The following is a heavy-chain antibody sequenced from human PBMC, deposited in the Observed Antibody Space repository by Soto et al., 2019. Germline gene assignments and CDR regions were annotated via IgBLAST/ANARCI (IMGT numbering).Heavy chain of an antibody. CDR1: GGTFSSYA. J-gene: IGHJ4*02. D-gene: IGHD3-22*01. Sequence: SVKVSCKASGGTFSSYAISWVRQAPGQGLEWMGGIIPIFGTANYAQKFQGRVTITADESTSTAYMELSSLRSEDTAVYYCARVQYYYDSSVNYYFDYWGQGTLVTAPQ. V-gene: IGHV1-69*13. CDR2: IIPIFGTA. CDR3: ARVQYYYDSSVNYYFDY.